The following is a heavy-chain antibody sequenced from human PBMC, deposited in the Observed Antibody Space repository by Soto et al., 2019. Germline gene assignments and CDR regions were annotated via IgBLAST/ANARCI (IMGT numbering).Heavy chain of an antibody. CDR2: IIGDGRST. CDR3: TKGMYDRLPILNCDY. D-gene: IGHD2-21*02. J-gene: IGHJ4*02. V-gene: IGHV3-23*01. Sequence: EVQLLESGGALKQPGGSLRLSCAASGFTFSSHAMSWVRQAPGKGLEWVSSIIGDGRSTKYADSVKGRFTISRDNFQSMLYIQMNSQRADDTAFYYCTKGMYDRLPILNCDYWGQGTLVTVSS. CDR1: GFTFSSHA.